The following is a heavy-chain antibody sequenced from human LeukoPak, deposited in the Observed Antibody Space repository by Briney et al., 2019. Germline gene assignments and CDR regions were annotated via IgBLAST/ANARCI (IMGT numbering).Heavy chain of an antibody. CDR1: GFTFSSYA. Sequence: GGSLRLSCAASGFTFSSYAINWVRQAPGKGLEWVSTISGSGGNTYYADSVKGRFTISRGNSKNTLYLHMNSLRAEDTAVYYCVNGYTYGQNWGQGTLVTVSS. CDR2: ISGSGGNT. CDR3: VNGYTYGQN. J-gene: IGHJ4*02. D-gene: IGHD5-18*01. V-gene: IGHV3-23*01.